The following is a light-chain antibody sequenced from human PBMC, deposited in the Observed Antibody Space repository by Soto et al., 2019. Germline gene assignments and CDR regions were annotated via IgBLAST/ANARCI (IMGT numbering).Light chain of an antibody. J-gene: IGKJ5*01. CDR3: QQYNNWPPIT. Sequence: ETMMTQSPATLSVSPGERATLSCRASQSVGIKLAWYQQKPGQAPRLLIYDTSTRATGITARFSGSGSGTEFTLTNSSLQSEDFAVYFCQQYNNWPPITFGQGTRLEIK. CDR2: DTS. V-gene: IGKV3-15*01. CDR1: QSVGIK.